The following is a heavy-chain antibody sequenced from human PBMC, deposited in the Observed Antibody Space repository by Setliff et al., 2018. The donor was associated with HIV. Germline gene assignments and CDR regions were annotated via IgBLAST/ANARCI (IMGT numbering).Heavy chain of an antibody. CDR1: GGSINSYY. Sequence: SETLSLTCIVSGGSINSYYWSWIRQPAGKGLEWIGRIYTDENTNYNPSLKSRVTMSVDTSKNQFSLILTSATAADTAMYYCARDQKGYSYGYFDSWGQGTLVTVSS. CDR2: IYTDENT. V-gene: IGHV4-4*07. CDR3: ARDQKGYSYGYFDS. D-gene: IGHD5-18*01. J-gene: IGHJ4*02.